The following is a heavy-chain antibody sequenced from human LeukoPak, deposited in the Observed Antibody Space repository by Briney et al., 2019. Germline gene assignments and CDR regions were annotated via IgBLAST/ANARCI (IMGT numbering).Heavy chain of an antibody. CDR3: ARDRDSSGYPFDY. D-gene: IGHD3-22*01. V-gene: IGHV3-21*01. Sequence: PGGSLRLSCAASGFTFSSYSMNWVRQAPGKGLEWVSSISSSSSYIYYADSVKGRFTISRGNAKNSLYLQMNSLRAEDTAVYYCARDRDSSGYPFDYWGQGTLVTVSS. CDR1: GFTFSSYS. J-gene: IGHJ4*02. CDR2: ISSSSSYI.